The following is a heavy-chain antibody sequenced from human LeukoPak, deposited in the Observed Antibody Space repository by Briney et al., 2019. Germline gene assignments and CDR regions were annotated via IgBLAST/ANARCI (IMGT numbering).Heavy chain of an antibody. D-gene: IGHD3-16*01. J-gene: IGHJ4*02. CDR2: FHNSGTS. V-gene: IGHV4-59*01. CDR1: DDSISDYY. Sequence: SETLSPTCTVSDDSISDYYRGWIRQPPGEGLEWIGYFHNSGTSTYNPSLKSRVTISADTSKNQFSLKLNSLTTADTAVYYCTRGAGWLIDYWGQGILVTVSS. CDR3: TRGAGWLIDY.